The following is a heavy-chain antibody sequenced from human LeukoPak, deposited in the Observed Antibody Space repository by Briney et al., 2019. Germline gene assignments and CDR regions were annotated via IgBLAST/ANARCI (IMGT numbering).Heavy chain of an antibody. CDR2: INAGNGNT. D-gene: IGHD3-10*01. CDR3: ARVTMVRGVIRAFDI. J-gene: IGHJ3*02. V-gene: IGHV1-3*01. CDR1: GYTFTSYA. Sequence: APVKVSCKASGYTFTSYAMHWVRQAPGQRLEWMGWINAGNGNTKYSRKFQGRVTITRDTSASTAYMELSSLKDTAVYYCARVTMVRGVIRAFDIWGQGTMVTVSS.